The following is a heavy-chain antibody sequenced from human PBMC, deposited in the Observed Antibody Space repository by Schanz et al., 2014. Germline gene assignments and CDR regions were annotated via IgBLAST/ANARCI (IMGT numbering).Heavy chain of an antibody. CDR1: GFTFSSYS. Sequence: EVQLLESGGGLVEPGGSLRLSCTASGFTFSSYSLNWVRQAPGKGLEWVSSISYGTSYIYYAESVKGRFTISRDNAKNSLYLQMNSLRAEDTAVYYCAKDGPGGSGSYSADGGMDVWGQGTTVTVSS. V-gene: IGHV3-21*04. CDR2: ISYGTSYI. J-gene: IGHJ6*02. D-gene: IGHD3-10*01. CDR3: AKDGPGGSGSYSADGGMDV.